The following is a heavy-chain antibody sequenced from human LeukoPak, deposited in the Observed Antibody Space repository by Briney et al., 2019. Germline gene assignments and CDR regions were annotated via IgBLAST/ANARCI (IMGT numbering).Heavy chain of an antibody. D-gene: IGHD5-18*01. CDR2: ISSSSSYT. CDR1: GFTFSDYY. Sequence: GGSLRLSCAASGFTFSDYYMSWIRQAPGRGLEWVSYISSSSSYTNYADSVKGRFTISRDNAKNSLYLQMNSLRAEDTAVYYCAREGNSYGYPYWGQGTLVTVSS. CDR3: AREGNSYGYPY. V-gene: IGHV3-11*06. J-gene: IGHJ4*02.